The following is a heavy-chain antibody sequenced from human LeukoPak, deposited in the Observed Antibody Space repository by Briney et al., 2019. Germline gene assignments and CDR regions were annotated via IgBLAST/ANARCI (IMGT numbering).Heavy chain of an antibody. D-gene: IGHD1-26*01. CDR3: ARGLSGSYHGDY. Sequence: SETLSLTCAVYGGSFSGYYWSWIRQPPGKGLEWIGEINHSGSTNYNPSLKSRVTIPVDTSKNQFSLKLSSVTAADTAVYYCARGLSGSYHGDYWGQGTLVTVSS. CDR2: INHSGST. CDR1: GGSFSGYY. V-gene: IGHV4-34*01. J-gene: IGHJ4*02.